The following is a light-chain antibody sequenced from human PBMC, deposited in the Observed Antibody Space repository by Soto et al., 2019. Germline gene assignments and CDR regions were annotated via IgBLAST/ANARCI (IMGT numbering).Light chain of an antibody. CDR2: DTF. CDR3: QHRTSRYT. CDR1: QSVNSY. V-gene: IGKV3-11*01. J-gene: IGKJ2*01. Sequence: EIVLTHSPATLSLSPGERATLSCTASQSVNSYLAWYQHRPGQAPRLLIYDTFNRATGVPARFSGSGSGTDFTLTISSLEPEDFAVYYCQHRTSRYTFGQGTKVDI.